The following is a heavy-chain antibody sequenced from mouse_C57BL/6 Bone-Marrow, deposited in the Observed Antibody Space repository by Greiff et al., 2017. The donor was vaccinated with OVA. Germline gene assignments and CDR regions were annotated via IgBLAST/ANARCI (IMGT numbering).Heavy chain of an antibody. Sequence: DVMLVESGGGLVKPGGSLKLSCAASGFTFSDYGMHWVRQAPEKGLEWVAYISSGSSTIYYADTVKGRFTISRDNAKNTLFLQMTSLRSEDTAMYYCARSPLLWYYFDYWGQGTTLTVSS. J-gene: IGHJ2*01. CDR3: ARSPLLWYYFDY. CDR2: ISSGSSTI. D-gene: IGHD1-1*02. V-gene: IGHV5-17*01. CDR1: GFTFSDYG.